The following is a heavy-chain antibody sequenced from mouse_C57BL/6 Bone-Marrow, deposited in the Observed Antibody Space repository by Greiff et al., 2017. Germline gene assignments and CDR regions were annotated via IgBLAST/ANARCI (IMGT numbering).Heavy chain of an antibody. CDR2: IYPGDGDT. V-gene: IGHV1-80*01. CDR1: GYAFSSYW. J-gene: IGHJ4*01. CDR3: ARGGGWLLRAMDY. Sequence: VQRVESGAELVKPGASVKISCKASGYAFSSYWMNWVKQRPGKGLEWIGQIYPGDGDTNYNGKFKGKATLTADKSSSTAYRQLSSLTSEDSAVYFCARGGGWLLRAMDYWGQGTSVTVSS. D-gene: IGHD2-3*01.